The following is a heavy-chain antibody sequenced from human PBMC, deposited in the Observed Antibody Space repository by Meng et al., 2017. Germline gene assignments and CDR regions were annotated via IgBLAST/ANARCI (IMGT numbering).Heavy chain of an antibody. D-gene: IGHD2-2*01. V-gene: IGHV1-69*13. CDR2: IIPIFGTA. CDR3: ARVSVVVPAASSSGYYYYGMDV. J-gene: IGHJ6*02. CDR1: GGTFSSYA. Sequence: SVKISCKASGGTFSSYAISWVRQAPGQGLEWMGGIIPIFGTANYAQKFRGRVTITADESTSTAYMELSSLRSEDTAVYYCARVSVVVPAASSSGYYYYGMDVWGQGTTVTVSS.